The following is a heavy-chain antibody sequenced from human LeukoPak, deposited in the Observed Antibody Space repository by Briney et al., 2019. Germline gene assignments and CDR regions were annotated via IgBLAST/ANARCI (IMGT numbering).Heavy chain of an antibody. J-gene: IGHJ4*02. CDR3: AREVDGDYMFDF. D-gene: IGHD4-17*01. Sequence: ASVKVSCKASGYTFTSDYMHWVRQAPGQGLEWMGIINPSGGSTREAQKFQGRVTMTRDMSTSTVYMELSSLRSEDTAVYYCAREVDGDYMFDFWGQGTLVTVSS. V-gene: IGHV1-46*01. CDR2: INPSGGST. CDR1: GYTFTSDY.